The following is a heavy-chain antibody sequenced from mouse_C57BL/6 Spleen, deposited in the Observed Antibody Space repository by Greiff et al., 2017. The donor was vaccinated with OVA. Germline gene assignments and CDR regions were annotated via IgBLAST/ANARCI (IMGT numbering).Heavy chain of an antibody. CDR1: GYTFTSYW. Sequence: QVQLQQSGTELVKPGASVKLSCKASGYTFTSYWMHWVKQRPGQGLEWIGNINPSNGGTNYNEKFKSKATLTVDKSSSTAYMQLSSLTSEDSAVYYCAQTAQATWYFDVWGTGTTVTVSS. D-gene: IGHD3-2*02. V-gene: IGHV1-53*01. CDR3: AQTAQATWYFDV. J-gene: IGHJ1*03. CDR2: INPSNGGT.